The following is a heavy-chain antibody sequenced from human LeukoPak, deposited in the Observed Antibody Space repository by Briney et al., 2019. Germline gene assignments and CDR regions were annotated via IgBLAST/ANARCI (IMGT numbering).Heavy chain of an antibody. CDR2: IYYSGST. D-gene: IGHD3-16*02. CDR1: GGSISSGDYY. V-gene: IGHV4-30-4*01. Sequence: SETLSLTCTVSGGSISSGDYYWSWIRQPPGKGLEWIGYIYYSGSTYYNPSLKSRVTISVDTSKNQFSLKLSSVTAADTAVYYCARESAITFGGVIVIRDDAFDIWGQGTMVTVSS. J-gene: IGHJ3*02. CDR3: ARESAITFGGVIVIRDDAFDI.